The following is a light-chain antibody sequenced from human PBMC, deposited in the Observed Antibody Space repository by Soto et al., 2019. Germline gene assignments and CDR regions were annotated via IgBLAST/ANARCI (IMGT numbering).Light chain of an antibody. V-gene: IGKV3-15*01. CDR3: QQYSKWPLT. CDR2: GAS. Sequence: EIAMTQSPDTLSVSPGDRATLSCRASQGVRSDLAWYQQKAGQSPRLLIYGASTRAAETPARFSGSGSETEFTPTISSLQSEDFAVYYCQQYSKWPLTFGGGTKVDI. J-gene: IGKJ4*01. CDR1: QGVRSD.